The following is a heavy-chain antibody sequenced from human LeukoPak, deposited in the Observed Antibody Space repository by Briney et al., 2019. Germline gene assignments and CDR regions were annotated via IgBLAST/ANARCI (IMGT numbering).Heavy chain of an antibody. CDR3: ARVYARRYYFDY. CDR1: GYTFTGYY. CDR2: INPNRGGT. D-gene: IGHD5/OR15-5a*01. Sequence: ASVKVSCKASGYTFTGYYMHWVRQAPGQGLEWMGWINPNRGGTNYAQKFQGRVTMTRDTSISTAYVELSRLRSDDTAVYYCARVYARRYYFDYWGRGTLVTVSS. V-gene: IGHV1-2*02. J-gene: IGHJ4*02.